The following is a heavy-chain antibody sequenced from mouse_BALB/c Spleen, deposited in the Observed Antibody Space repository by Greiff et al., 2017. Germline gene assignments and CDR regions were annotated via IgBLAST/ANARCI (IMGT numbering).Heavy chain of an antibody. Sequence: QVQLKESGPGLVAPSQSLSITCTVSGFSLTSYCVHWVRQPPGKGLEWLGVIWAGGSTNYNSALMSRLSISKDNSKSQVFLKMNSLQTDDTAMYYCARESSYYDCADWGQGTLVTVSA. J-gene: IGHJ3*01. V-gene: IGHV2-9*02. CDR2: IWAGGST. D-gene: IGHD2-10*01. CDR1: GFSLTSYC. CDR3: ARESSYYDCAD.